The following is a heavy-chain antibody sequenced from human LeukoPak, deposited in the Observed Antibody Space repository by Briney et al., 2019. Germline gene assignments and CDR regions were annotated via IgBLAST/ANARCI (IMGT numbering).Heavy chain of an antibody. D-gene: IGHD1-26*01. CDR1: GFTFSSYG. V-gene: IGHV3-23*01. CDR3: SSPASGSYSC. J-gene: IGHJ4*02. Sequence: AGGSLRLSCAASGFTFSSYGMNWVRLAPGQGLEWISSISGSGGSTYHADSVKGRFTISRDNAKNSLYLQMNSLRAEDTAVYYCSSPASGSYSCWGQGTLVTVSS. CDR2: ISGSGGST.